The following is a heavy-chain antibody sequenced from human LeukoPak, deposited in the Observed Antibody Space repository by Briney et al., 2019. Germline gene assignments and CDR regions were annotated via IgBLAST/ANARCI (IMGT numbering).Heavy chain of an antibody. Sequence: PSETLSLTCTVSGGSISSGGYYWSWIRQHPGKGLEWIGYIYYSGSTYYNPSLKSRVTISVDTSKNQFSLKLSSVTAADTAVYYCARDRRITMVRGVITMFAFDIWGQGTMVTVSS. CDR1: GGSISSGGYY. CDR3: ARDRRITMVRGVITMFAFDI. D-gene: IGHD3-10*01. J-gene: IGHJ3*02. CDR2: IYYSGST. V-gene: IGHV4-31*03.